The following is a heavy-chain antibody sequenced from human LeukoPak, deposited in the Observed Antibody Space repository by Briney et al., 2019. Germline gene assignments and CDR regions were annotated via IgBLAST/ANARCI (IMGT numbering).Heavy chain of an antibody. Sequence: GGSLRLSCAASGFTVSNNYISWVRQAPGMGLDWVAVIYSGGSPNYADSVKARFTISGDNSKNTLYLQMNSLRAGDRAVYYGARATLDNWGQGTLVTVSS. V-gene: IGHV3-53*01. CDR1: GFTVSNNY. J-gene: IGHJ4*02. CDR3: ARATLDN. CDR2: IYSGGSP.